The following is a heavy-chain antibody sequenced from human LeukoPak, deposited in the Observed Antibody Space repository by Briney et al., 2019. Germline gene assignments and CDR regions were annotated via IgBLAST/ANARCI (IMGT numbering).Heavy chain of an antibody. CDR1: GFTFSSYD. V-gene: IGHV3-13*04. CDR3: ARGQWQVTKVGGADAFDI. D-gene: IGHD6-19*01. CDR2: IGTAGDT. Sequence: GGSLRLSCVASGFTFSSYDMHWVRQATGKGLEWVSAIGTAGDTYYLGSVKGRFSISRENAKNSFFLQMNSLRAGDTAVYYCARGQWQVTKVGGADAFDIWGQGTMVTVSS. J-gene: IGHJ3*02.